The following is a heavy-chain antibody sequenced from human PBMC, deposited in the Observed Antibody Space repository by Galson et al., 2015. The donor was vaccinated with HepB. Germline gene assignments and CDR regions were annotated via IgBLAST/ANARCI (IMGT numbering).Heavy chain of an antibody. V-gene: IGHV3-30-3*01. D-gene: IGHD4-17*01. J-gene: IGHJ4*02. CDR1: GLTFSSYT. CDR2: ISFDGNVK. Sequence: SLRLSCAVSGLTFSSYTIQWVRQAPGTGLEWVAVISFDGNVKHYADSVKGRFTLSRDNSKNTVHFQMTSLRADDTAVYYCAGGSNDGDYTFNYWGQGTLVTVSS. CDR3: AGGSNDGDYTFNY.